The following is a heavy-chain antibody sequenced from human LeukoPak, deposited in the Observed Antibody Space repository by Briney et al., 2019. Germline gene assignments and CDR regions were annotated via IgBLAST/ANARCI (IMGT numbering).Heavy chain of an antibody. CDR2: INAGNGNT. CDR3: ARAGLSSAHTWFDP. V-gene: IGHV1-3*01. J-gene: IGHJ5*02. CDR1: GYTFSTYA. D-gene: IGHD3-22*01. Sequence: ASVKVSCKASGYTFSTYAIHWVRQAPGPRLEWMGWINAGNGNTKYSQKFQGRVTITRDTSASTAYMDLSSLRSEDTAVYYCARAGLSSAHTWFDPWGQGTLVTVSS.